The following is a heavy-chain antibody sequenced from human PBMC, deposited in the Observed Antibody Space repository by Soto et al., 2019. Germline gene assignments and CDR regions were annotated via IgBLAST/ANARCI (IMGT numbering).Heavy chain of an antibody. V-gene: IGHV3-33*01. CDR3: VSDRDGYRRTYFYL. Sequence: QVQLVESGGGAVQSGRSLRLSCVASRFTFRNYGMHWVRQAPGKGLEWVAIIWYDGSQKYYANSVKGRFTISRDNSKNTLHLKMDSLRVDDTAMYYCVSDRDGYRRTYFYLWGQGDLVTVSS. D-gene: IGHD5-12*01. CDR2: IWYDGSQK. J-gene: IGHJ4*02. CDR1: RFTFRNYG.